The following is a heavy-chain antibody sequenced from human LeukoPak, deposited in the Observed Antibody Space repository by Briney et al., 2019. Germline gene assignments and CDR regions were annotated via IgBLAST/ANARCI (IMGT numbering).Heavy chain of an antibody. J-gene: IGHJ5*02. CDR3: ARSYCGGDCYPPNWFDP. CDR1: GYTFTSYY. Sequence: ASVKVSCKASGYTFTSYYMHWVRQAPGQGLEWMGIINPSGGSTSYAQKFQGRVTMTRDMSTSTVHMELSSLRSEDTAVYYCARSYCGGDCYPPNWFDPWGQGTLVTVSS. D-gene: IGHD2-21*02. V-gene: IGHV1-46*01. CDR2: INPSGGST.